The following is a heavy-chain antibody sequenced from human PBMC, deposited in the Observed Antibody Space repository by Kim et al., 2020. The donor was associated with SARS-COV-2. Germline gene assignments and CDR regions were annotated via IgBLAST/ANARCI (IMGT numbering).Heavy chain of an antibody. CDR3: ARIKLELRYYYYYYYMDV. Sequence: SETLSLTCAVYGGSFSGYYWSWIRQPPGKGLEWIGEINHSGSTNYNPSLKSRVTISVDTSKNQFSLKLSSVTAADTAVYYCARIKLELRYYYYYYYMDVWGKGTTVTVSS. D-gene: IGHD1-7*01. CDR1: GGSFSGYY. V-gene: IGHV4-34*01. CDR2: INHSGST. J-gene: IGHJ6*03.